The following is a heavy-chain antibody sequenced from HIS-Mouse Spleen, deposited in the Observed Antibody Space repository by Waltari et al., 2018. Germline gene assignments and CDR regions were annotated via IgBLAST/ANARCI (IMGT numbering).Heavy chain of an antibody. J-gene: IGHJ2*01. CDR2: TYYSWRT. D-gene: IGHD6-13*01. Sequence: QLQLQESGPGLVKPSETLSLTCTVSGGSISSSSYYWGWIRQPPGKVLEWIGSTYYSWRTYYNPSLKGRVTISVDTSKNQVSLKLSSVTAADTAVYYCAREIPYSSSWYDWYFDLWGRGTLVTVSS. V-gene: IGHV4-39*07. CDR3: AREIPYSSSWYDWYFDL. CDR1: GGSISSSSYY.